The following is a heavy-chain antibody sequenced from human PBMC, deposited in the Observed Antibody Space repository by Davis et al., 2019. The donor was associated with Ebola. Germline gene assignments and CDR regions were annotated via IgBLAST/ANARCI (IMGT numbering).Heavy chain of an antibody. CDR2: ISAYNGNT. V-gene: IGHV1-18*01. CDR3: ARDPYYYDSSGYYFNDAFDI. D-gene: IGHD3-22*01. J-gene: IGHJ3*02. CDR1: GYTFTSYG. Sequence: AASVKVSCKASGYTFTSYGISWVRQAPGQGLEWMGWISAYNGNTNYAQKLQGRVTMTTDTSTSTAYMELRSLRSDDTAVYYCARDPYYYDSSGYYFNDAFDIWGQGTMVTVSS.